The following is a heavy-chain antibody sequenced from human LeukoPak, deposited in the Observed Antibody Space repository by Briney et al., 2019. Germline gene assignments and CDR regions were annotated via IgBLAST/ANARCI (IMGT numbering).Heavy chain of an antibody. J-gene: IGHJ4*02. CDR1: GFTFSSYA. CDR2: ISGSGGST. CDR3: AKDTDLAVAGQSFDY. D-gene: IGHD6-19*01. Sequence: GGSLRLSCAASGFTFSSYAMSWVRQAPGKGLEWVSAISGSGGSTYYADSVKGRFTISRDNSKNTLYLQMNSLGAEDTAVYYCAKDTDLAVAGQSFDYWGQGTLVTVSS. V-gene: IGHV3-23*01.